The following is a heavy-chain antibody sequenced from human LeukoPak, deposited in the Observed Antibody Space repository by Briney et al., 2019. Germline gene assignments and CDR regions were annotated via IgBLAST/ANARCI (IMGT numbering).Heavy chain of an antibody. Sequence: KSGGSLRLSCAASGFTFSSYWMSWVRQAPGKGLEWVANIRQDGSEKYYVDSVKGRFTISRDNAKNSLYLQMNSLRAEDTAIYYCARVPKSLNYYDSSGYPYYFDYWGQGTLVTVSP. CDR1: GFTFSSYW. J-gene: IGHJ4*02. V-gene: IGHV3-7*01. CDR3: ARVPKSLNYYDSSGYPYYFDY. CDR2: IRQDGSEK. D-gene: IGHD3-22*01.